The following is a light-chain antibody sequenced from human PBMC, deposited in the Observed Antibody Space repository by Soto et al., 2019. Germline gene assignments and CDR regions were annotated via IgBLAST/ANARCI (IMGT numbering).Light chain of an antibody. J-gene: IGLJ1*01. CDR1: SSNLGDNT. CDR2: SYD. CDR3: AAWDATLDGYV. V-gene: IGLV1-44*01. Sequence: QSVLTQPPSASGTPGQRVTISCSTRSSNLGDNTVNWYQHVPGTAPKLLIYSYDQRPSGVPDRFSGSRSGTSASLAISGLQSEAEADYYCAAWDATLDGYVFGTGTKLTVL.